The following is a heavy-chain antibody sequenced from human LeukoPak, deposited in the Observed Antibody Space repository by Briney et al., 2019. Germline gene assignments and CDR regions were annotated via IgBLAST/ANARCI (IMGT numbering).Heavy chain of an antibody. V-gene: IGHV4-59*01. J-gene: IGHJ4*02. CDR1: GGSISSYY. D-gene: IGHD3-10*01. CDR3: ARVNYYGSGSYHGGLDY. CDR2: IYYSGST. Sequence: SETLSLTCTVSGGSISSYYWSWIRPPPGKGLEWIGYIYYSGSTNYNPSLKSRVTISVDTSKNQFSLKLSSVTAADTAVYYCARVNYYGSGSYHGGLDYWGQGTLVTVS.